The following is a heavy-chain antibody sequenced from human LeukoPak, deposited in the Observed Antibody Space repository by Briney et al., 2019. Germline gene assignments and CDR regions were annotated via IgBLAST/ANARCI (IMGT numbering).Heavy chain of an antibody. CDR3: ARDSIQLWPNAIDF. J-gene: IGHJ4*02. CDR2: ISSSSINI. V-gene: IGHV3-48*01. Sequence: EGSLRLSCATSGFTFSGYSMNWVRQAPGKGLEWISYISSSSINIHYGDSVKGRFTISRDNAENSLYLQMNSLRAEDTAVYYCARDSIQLWPNAIDFWGQGTLVTVSS. D-gene: IGHD1-1*01. CDR1: GFTFSGYS.